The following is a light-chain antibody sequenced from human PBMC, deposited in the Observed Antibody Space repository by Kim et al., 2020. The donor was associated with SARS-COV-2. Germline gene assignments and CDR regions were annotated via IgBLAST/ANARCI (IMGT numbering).Light chain of an antibody. V-gene: IGLV2-8*01. CDR1: YNDIGRYDY. CDR3: SSYTGSNTLI. Sequence: QSALTQPPSASGSPGQSVTISCTGSYNDIGRYDYVSWYQSHPGRAPKLMIYDVSRRPSGVPDRFSGSKSGNTASLTVSGLQAEDEADYYCSSYTGSNTLIFGGGTQLTV. CDR2: DVS. J-gene: IGLJ2*01.